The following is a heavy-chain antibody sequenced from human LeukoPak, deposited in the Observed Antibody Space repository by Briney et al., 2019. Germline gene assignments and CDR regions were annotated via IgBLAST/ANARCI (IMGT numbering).Heavy chain of an antibody. CDR1: GYTFTRYA. J-gene: IGHJ5*02. Sequence: GASVNVSCKASGYTFTRYAMNWVRQAPGQGLEWMGWINTNTGNPTYAQGFTGRFVFSLDTSVSTAYLQISSLKAEDTAVYYCARETRRYSSSWYDWFDPWGQGTLVTVSS. CDR3: ARETRRYSSSWYDWFDP. CDR2: INTNTGNP. D-gene: IGHD6-13*01. V-gene: IGHV7-4-1*02.